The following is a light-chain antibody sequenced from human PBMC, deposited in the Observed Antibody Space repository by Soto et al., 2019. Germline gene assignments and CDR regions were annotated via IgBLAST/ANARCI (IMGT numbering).Light chain of an antibody. V-gene: IGKV1-12*01. Sequence: DIQMTQSPSSVSASVGDRVTITCRASQDISSYLARYQHTPGKAPNLLIYAASILQSGVPSRFSGSGSGTDFTLTISNLQPEDFATYYCQQADSFPLTLGGGTKVEIK. J-gene: IGKJ4*01. CDR1: QDISSY. CDR2: AAS. CDR3: QQADSFPLT.